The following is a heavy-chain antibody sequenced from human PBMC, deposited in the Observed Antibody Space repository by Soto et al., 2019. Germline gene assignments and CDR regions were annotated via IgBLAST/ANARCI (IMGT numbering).Heavy chain of an antibody. J-gene: IGHJ5*02. CDR3: ARLYYYDSSGYYGGLGNWFDP. CDR2: IIPIFGTA. V-gene: IGHV1-69*13. D-gene: IGHD3-22*01. Sequence: GASVKVSCKASGGTFSSYAISWVRQAPGQGLEWMGGIIPIFGTANYAQKFQGRVTITADESTSTAYMELSSLRSEDTAVYYCARLYYYDSSGYYGGLGNWFDPWGQGTLVTVSS. CDR1: GGTFSSYA.